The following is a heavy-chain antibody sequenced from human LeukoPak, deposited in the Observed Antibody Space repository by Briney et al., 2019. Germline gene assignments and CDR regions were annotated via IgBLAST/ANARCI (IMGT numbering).Heavy chain of an antibody. CDR1: GFTVSSNY. Sequence: GGSLRLSCAASGFTVSSNYMSWVRQAPGKGLEWVSVIYSGGSTYYADSVEGRFTISRDNSKNTLYLQMNSLRAEDTAVYYCARTEGSGSGSSYYYYGMDVWGQGTTVTVSS. CDR3: ARTEGSGSGSSYYYYGMDV. J-gene: IGHJ6*02. D-gene: IGHD3-10*01. V-gene: IGHV3-53*01. CDR2: IYSGGST.